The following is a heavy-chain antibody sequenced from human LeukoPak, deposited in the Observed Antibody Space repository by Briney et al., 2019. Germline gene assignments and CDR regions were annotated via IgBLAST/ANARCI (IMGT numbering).Heavy chain of an antibody. CDR2: ISGSGGST. V-gene: IGHV3-23*01. J-gene: IGHJ3*02. CDR1: GFTFSSYA. Sequence: GGSLRLSCAASGFTFSSYAMSWVRQAPGKGLEWVSAISGSGGSTYYADSVKGRFTISRDNSKNTLYLQMNSLRADDTAVYHCARQETSSYNGAFDIWGQGTMVTVSS. D-gene: IGHD1-26*01. CDR3: ARQETSSYNGAFDI.